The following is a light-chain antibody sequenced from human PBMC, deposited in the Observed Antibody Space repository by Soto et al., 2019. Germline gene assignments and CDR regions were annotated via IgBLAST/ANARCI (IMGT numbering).Light chain of an antibody. CDR2: DAY. V-gene: IGKV3-11*01. J-gene: IGKJ3*01. CDR3: QIHHI. Sequence: DIVLTQSPATLSLSPGERATLSCRASQSVSRDFAWYQQKPGQAPMLLIYDAYNRATGIPARFSGGAAGTDFTLTINRLQPEDFAVYYWQIHHIFGPGTKVDFK. CDR1: QSVSRD.